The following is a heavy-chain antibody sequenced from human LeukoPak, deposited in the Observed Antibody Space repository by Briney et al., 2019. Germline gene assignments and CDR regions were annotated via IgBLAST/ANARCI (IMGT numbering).Heavy chain of an antibody. J-gene: IGHJ3*02. CDR3: ARDTAVPAATRGAFDI. D-gene: IGHD2-2*01. Sequence: ASVKVSCKASGYTFTSYGISWVRQAPGQGLEWMGWISAYNGNTNYAQKLQGRVTMTTDTSTSTAYMELRSLRSDDTAVYYCARDTAVPAATRGAFDIWGQGTMVTVSS. CDR1: GYTFTSYG. CDR2: ISAYNGNT. V-gene: IGHV1-18*01.